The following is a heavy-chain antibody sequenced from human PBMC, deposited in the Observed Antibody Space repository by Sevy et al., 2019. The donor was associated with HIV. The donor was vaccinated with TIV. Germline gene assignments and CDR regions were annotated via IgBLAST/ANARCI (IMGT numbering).Heavy chain of an antibody. D-gene: IGHD2-15*01. CDR3: ARRGQVVNSYYGMDV. CDR2: IYHSGST. V-gene: IGHV4-59*12. Sequence: SETLSLTCSVSGGSISGYYWSWIRQPPGKGLEWIGYIYHSGSTIYNPSLNSRVTISVDTAKTQFSLKLTSVTAADTAVYYCARRGQVVNSYYGMDVWGQGTTVTVSS. J-gene: IGHJ6*02. CDR1: GGSISGYY.